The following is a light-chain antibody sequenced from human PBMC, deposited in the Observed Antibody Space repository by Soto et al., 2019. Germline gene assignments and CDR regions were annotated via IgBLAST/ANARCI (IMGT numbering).Light chain of an antibody. Sequence: QSALTQPASVSGSPGQSITISCTGTSSDVGGYNYVSWYQQHPGKAPKLMIYDVSNRPSGVSNRFSGSKSGNTASLTISGLQAEEEADYYCSSYTSSITLYVFGPGTKVTFL. J-gene: IGLJ1*01. CDR1: SSDVGGYNY. CDR2: DVS. V-gene: IGLV2-14*01. CDR3: SSYTSSITLYV.